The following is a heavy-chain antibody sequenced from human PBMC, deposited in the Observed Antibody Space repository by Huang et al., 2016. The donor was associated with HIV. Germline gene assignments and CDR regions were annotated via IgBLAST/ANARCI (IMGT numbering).Heavy chain of an antibody. Sequence: QVQLVQSAAEVKKPGSSVKVSCEASGSTFSSYAISWVRQAPGQGLEGMGGIIPIFGTTNYTQKFQGRVTITADESSSTAYMELRSLRSEDTAVYYCARASGRIQLPGGYFDLWGRGTLVTVSS. CDR3: ARASGRIQLPGGYFDL. V-gene: IGHV1-69*01. D-gene: IGHD1-1*01. CDR1: GSTFSSYA. J-gene: IGHJ2*01. CDR2: IIPIFGTT.